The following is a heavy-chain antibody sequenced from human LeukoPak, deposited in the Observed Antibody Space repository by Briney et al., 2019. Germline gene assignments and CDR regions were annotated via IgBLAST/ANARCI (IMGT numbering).Heavy chain of an antibody. D-gene: IGHD2-2*01. J-gene: IGHJ6*02. CDR2: ISAYNGNT. CDR3: ARSDIVVVPAAMPTHYYYYYGMDV. CDR1: GYTFTSYG. Sequence: APVKVSCKASGYTFTSYGISWVRQAPGQGLEWMGWISAYNGNTNYAQKLQGRVTMTTDTSTSTAYMELRSLRSDDTAVYYCARSDIVVVPAAMPTHYYYYYGMDVWGQGTTVTVSS. V-gene: IGHV1-18*01.